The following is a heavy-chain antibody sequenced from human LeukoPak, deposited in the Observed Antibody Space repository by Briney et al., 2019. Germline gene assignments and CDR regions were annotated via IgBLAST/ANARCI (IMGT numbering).Heavy chain of an antibody. D-gene: IGHD2-15*01. CDR2: IDPSGGST. CDR1: GYSFTNYY. CDR3: ARGSGDSYNWFDP. Sequence: ASVKVSCKASGYSFTNYYLHWVRRAPGQGLEWMGIIDPSGGSTTYAQKFQGRVTMTRDTSTSTVYMELSSLRSEDTAMYYCARGSGDSYNWFDPWGQGTLVTVSS. V-gene: IGHV1-46*01. J-gene: IGHJ5*02.